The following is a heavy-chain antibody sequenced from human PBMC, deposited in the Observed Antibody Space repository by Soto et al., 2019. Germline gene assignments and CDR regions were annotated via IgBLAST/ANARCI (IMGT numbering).Heavy chain of an antibody. J-gene: IGHJ6*02. CDR2: IKQDGSEK. Sequence: GGSLRLSCAASGFTFSSYWMSWVRQAPGKGLEWVANIKQDGSEKYYVDSVKGRFTISRDNAKNSLYLQMNSLRAEDTAVYYCARDSYPRASYGSGPSGMDVWGQGTPVTVSS. CDR1: GFTFSSYW. V-gene: IGHV3-7*01. CDR3: ARDSYPRASYGSGPSGMDV. D-gene: IGHD3-10*01.